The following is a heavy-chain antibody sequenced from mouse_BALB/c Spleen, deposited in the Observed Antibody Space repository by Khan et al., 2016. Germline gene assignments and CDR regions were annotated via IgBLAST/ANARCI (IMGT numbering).Heavy chain of an antibody. CDR3: ATLVRRTGALDY. CDR2: ISYSGST. CDR1: GYSITSDYA. Sequence: QESGPGLVKPSQSLSLTCTVTGYSITSDYAWNWIRQFPGNKLEWMGYISYSGSTSYNPSLKSRISVTRDTSKNQFFLQLNSVTTEDTATEYYATLVRRTGALDYWGQEASVTVSS. D-gene: IGHD2-14*01. V-gene: IGHV3-2*02. J-gene: IGHJ4*01.